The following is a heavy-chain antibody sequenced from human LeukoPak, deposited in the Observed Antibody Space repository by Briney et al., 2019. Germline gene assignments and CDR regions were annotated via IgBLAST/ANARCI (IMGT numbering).Heavy chain of an antibody. Sequence: PSETLSLTCTVSGGSISGYYWSWIRQPPGKGLEWIGYIYYSGTTNYNPSLKSRVIISVDTSKNHFSLKLHSVTAADTAVYYCARGVTASHAALFDYWGQGTLVTVSS. D-gene: IGHD2-21*02. CDR3: ARGVTASHAALFDY. CDR2: IYYSGTT. J-gene: IGHJ4*02. CDR1: GGSISGYY. V-gene: IGHV4-59*01.